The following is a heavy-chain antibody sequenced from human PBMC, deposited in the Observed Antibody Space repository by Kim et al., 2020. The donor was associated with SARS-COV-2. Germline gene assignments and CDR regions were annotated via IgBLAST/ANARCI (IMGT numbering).Heavy chain of an antibody. CDR1: GGSISSSSYY. D-gene: IGHD1-26*01. Sequence: SETLSLTCTVSGGSISSSSYYWGWIRQPPGKGLEWIGSIYYSGSTYYNPSLKSRVTISVDTSKNQFSLKLSSVTAADTAVYYCARHPVRRVSGSYYWFDPWGQGTLVTVSS. CDR3: ARHPVRRVSGSYYWFDP. V-gene: IGHV4-39*01. CDR2: IYYSGST. J-gene: IGHJ5*02.